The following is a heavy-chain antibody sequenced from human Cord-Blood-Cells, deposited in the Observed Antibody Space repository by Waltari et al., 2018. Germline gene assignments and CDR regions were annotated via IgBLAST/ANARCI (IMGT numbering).Heavy chain of an antibody. J-gene: IGHJ4*02. Sequence: QVQLVQSGAEGKKPGASVKVSCKASGSPLTGYYMHWVRHAHGQGLEWMGWINPNSGGTNYAQKFQGRVTMTRDTSISTAYMELSRLRSDDTAVYYCARDSLGYCSGGSCYPLYWGQGTLVTVSS. CDR1: GSPLTGYY. CDR2: INPNSGGT. D-gene: IGHD2-15*01. V-gene: IGHV1-2*02. CDR3: ARDSLGYCSGGSCYPLY.